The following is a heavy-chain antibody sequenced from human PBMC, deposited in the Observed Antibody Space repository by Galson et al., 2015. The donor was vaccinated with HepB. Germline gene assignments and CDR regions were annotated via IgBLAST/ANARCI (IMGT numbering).Heavy chain of an antibody. V-gene: IGHV5-51*01. CDR1: GYSFSSYW. Sequence: QSGAEVKKPGESLKISCKGSGYSFSSYWIGWVRQMPGKGLEWMGIIYPGESDTRYSPSFQGQVTISADKSISTAYLQWSSLKASDTAMYYCARQLTSSWSPSGGWFDPWGQGTLVTVSS. CDR2: IYPGESDT. J-gene: IGHJ5*02. D-gene: IGHD6-13*01. CDR3: ARQLTSSWSPSGGWFDP.